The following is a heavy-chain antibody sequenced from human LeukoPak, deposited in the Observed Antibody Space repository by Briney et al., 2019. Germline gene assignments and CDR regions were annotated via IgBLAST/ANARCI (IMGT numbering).Heavy chain of an antibody. CDR1: GYTVTSYG. V-gene: IGHV1-18*04. D-gene: IGHD2-2*01. J-gene: IGHJ4*02. CDR2: ISAYNGKT. CDR3: ARVMEGYCSSTSCYAYDY. Sequence: ASVKVSCKASGYTVTSYGISWVRQAPGQGLEWMGWISAYNGKTNYAQKLQGRVTMTTDTSTSTAYMELRSLRSDDTAVYYCARVMEGYCSSTSCYAYDYWGQGTLVTVSS.